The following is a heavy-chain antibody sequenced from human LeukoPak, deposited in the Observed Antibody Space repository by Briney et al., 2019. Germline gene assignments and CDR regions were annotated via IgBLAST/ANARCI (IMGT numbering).Heavy chain of an antibody. CDR2: IYHSGST. Sequence: PSETLSLTCAVSGGSISSGGYSWSWIRQPPGKDLEWIRYIYHSGSTYYNPSLKSRVTISVDTSKNQFSLKLSSVTAADTAVYYCARGRSSYGTSYANHFDYWGQGTLVTVSS. D-gene: IGHD5-18*01. CDR1: GGSISSGGYS. CDR3: ARGRSSYGTSYANHFDY. J-gene: IGHJ4*02. V-gene: IGHV4-30-2*01.